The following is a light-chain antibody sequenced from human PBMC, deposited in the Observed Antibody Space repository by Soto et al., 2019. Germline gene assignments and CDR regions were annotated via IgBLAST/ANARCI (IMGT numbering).Light chain of an antibody. CDR2: AAS. Sequence: DIQMTQSPSSLSASVGDTVTITRRASQSISVHLNWYQQKPGKVPKLLIYAASNLQSGVPSRFSGSGSETDFALTISSLQPEDFATYYCQQSYITPYTFGQGTKLEIK. V-gene: IGKV1-39*01. J-gene: IGKJ2*01. CDR1: QSISVH. CDR3: QQSYITPYT.